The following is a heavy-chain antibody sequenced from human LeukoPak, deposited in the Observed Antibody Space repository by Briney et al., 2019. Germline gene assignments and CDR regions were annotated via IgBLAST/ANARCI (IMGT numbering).Heavy chain of an antibody. Sequence: PGGSLKLSCAASGFTFSSYWMHWVRQAPGKGLVWVSRINSDGSSTRYADSVKGRFTISRDNAKNSLYLQMNSLRAEDTAVYYCARGSFLITFGGFIGWGQGTLVTVSS. V-gene: IGHV3-74*01. CDR2: INSDGSST. J-gene: IGHJ4*02. CDR1: GFTFSSYW. D-gene: IGHD3-16*02. CDR3: ARGSFLITFGGFIG.